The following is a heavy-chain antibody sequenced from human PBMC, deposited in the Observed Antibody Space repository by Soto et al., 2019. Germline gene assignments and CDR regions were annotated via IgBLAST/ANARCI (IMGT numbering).Heavy chain of an antibody. J-gene: IGHJ6*02. CDR2: IYYSGST. V-gene: IGHV4-59*02. Sequence: SETRSLTCTGSGGSVSSYYWSWIRQHPGKGLEWIEYIYYSGSTNYHPSLKGRVTTSVHTAKNQFSLKLSSGTAADRAVYYCARVDHYYDSSGHHDPFAISAQRTTVPGSS. CDR1: GGSVSSYY. CDR3: ARVDHYYDSSGHHDPFAI. D-gene: IGHD3-22*01.